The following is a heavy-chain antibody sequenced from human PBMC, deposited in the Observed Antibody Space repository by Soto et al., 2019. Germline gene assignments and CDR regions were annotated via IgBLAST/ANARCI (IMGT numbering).Heavy chain of an antibody. D-gene: IGHD3-9*01. V-gene: IGHV4-34*01. J-gene: IGHJ4*02. CDR1: GGSFRGYY. CDR2: INHSGST. CDR3: ARGGLRYFDWYLSRPYFDY. Sequence: SETLSLTCAVYGGSFRGYYWSWIRQPPGKGLGWIGEINHSGSTNYNPSLKSRVTISVDTSKNQFSLKLSSVTAADTAVYYCARGGLRYFDWYLSRPYFDYWGQATLVTVS.